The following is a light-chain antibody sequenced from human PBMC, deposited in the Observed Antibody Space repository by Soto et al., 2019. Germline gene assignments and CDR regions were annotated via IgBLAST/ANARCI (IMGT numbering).Light chain of an antibody. V-gene: IGKV1-6*01. CDR2: AAS. CDR1: QAISND. J-gene: IGKJ1*01. Sequence: AIQMTQSPSSLSASVGDRVTITCRASQAISNDLGWYQQKPGKAPKLLIYAASTLQSGVPSRFSGSGSGTDFTLTISSLQPEDFATYYCLQDYNYPWTFGQGTKVEIK. CDR3: LQDYNYPWT.